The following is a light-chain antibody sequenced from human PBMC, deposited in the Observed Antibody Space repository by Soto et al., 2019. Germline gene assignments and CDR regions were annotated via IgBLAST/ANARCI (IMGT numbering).Light chain of an antibody. CDR1: SSDVGGYNY. V-gene: IGLV2-8*01. J-gene: IGLJ2*01. Sequence: QSALTQPPSASGSPGQSVTISCTGTSSDVGGYNYVSWYQQHPGKAPKLMISEVSKRPSGVPDRFSGSKSGNTASLTVSGLQAEDEADYYCRSFAGNNNLAFGGGTKLTVL. CDR2: EVS. CDR3: RSFAGNNNLA.